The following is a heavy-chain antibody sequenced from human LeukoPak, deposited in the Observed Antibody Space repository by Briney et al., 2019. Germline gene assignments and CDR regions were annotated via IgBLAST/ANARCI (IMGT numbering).Heavy chain of an antibody. V-gene: IGHV3-7*01. J-gene: IGHJ4*02. Sequence: GSLRLSCAASGFTFSSYWMTWVRQAPWKGLEWVANINPDGSAKHYVDSVKGRFTVSRENAKSSLYLQMNSLRVEDTALYYCARHENWNFPYWGQGTLVTVSS. CDR2: INPDGSAK. CDR1: GFTFSSYW. D-gene: IGHD1-7*01. CDR3: ARHENWNFPY.